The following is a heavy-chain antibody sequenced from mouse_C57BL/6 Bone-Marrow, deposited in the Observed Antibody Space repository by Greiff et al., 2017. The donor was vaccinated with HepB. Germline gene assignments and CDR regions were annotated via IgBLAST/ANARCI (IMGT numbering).Heavy chain of an antibody. V-gene: IGHV5-6*01. CDR3: ARGVWSWFAY. CDR2: ISSGGSDT. J-gene: IGHJ3*01. CDR1: GFTFSSYG. Sequence: EVQGVESGGDLVKPGGSLKLSCAASGFTFSSYGMSWVRQTPDKRLEWVATISSGGSDTYYPDSVKGRFTISRDNAKNTLYLQMSSLKSEDTAMYYCARGVWSWFAYWGQGTLVTVSA.